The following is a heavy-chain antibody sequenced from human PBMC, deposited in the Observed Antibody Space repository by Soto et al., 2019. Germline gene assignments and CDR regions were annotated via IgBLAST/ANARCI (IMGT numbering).Heavy chain of an antibody. CDR1: GYTFTNFD. J-gene: IGHJ4*02. V-gene: IGHV1-8*01. CDR3: ERVAIGWTFDY. D-gene: IGHD6-19*01. Sequence: QVQLVQSGAEVKRPGASVKVSCEASGYTFTNFDINWVRQATGQGLEWMGWMNPNSDFTGSAQKFQGRLTMTRDTSKSTAYMELSSLRSEDTAVYYCERVAIGWTFDYWGQGTLVTVSS. CDR2: MNPNSDFT.